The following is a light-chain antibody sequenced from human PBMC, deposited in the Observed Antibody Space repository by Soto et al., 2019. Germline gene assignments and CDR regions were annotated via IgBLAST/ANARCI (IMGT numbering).Light chain of an antibody. J-gene: IGKJ2*01. V-gene: IGKV2-30*02. CDR2: KVS. Sequence: DVVMTQSPLSLPVTLGQPASISCRSSQSLVHSDGNTYWNWFQQRPGQSPRRLIYKVSNRDSGVPDRFSGSGSGTDFTLKISRVEAEDVGVYYCMQYTDWPLYTFGQGTKLEIK. CDR3: MQYTDWPLYT. CDR1: QSLVHSDGNTY.